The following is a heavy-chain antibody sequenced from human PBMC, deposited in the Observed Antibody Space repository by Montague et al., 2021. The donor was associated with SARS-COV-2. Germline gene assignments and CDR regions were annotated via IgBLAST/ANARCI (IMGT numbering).Heavy chain of an antibody. CDR3: AKDPHYDFWSGYYFDY. J-gene: IGHJ4*02. V-gene: IGHV3-23*03. CDR1: GFTFSNYA. Sequence: SLRLSCAASGFTFSNYAMSWVRQAPGKGLEWVSVIYSGGSSTCYADSVKGRFTISRDNSKNTLYLQMNSLRAEDTAVYYCAKDPHYDFWSGYYFDYWGQGTLVTVSS. D-gene: IGHD3-3*01. CDR2: IYSGGSST.